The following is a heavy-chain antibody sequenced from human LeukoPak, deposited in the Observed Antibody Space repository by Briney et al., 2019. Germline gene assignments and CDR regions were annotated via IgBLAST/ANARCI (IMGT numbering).Heavy chain of an antibody. CDR3: ARVSVPSRIAAAGEDY. Sequence: ASVKVSCKASGYTFTGYYIHWVRQAPGQGLEWMGWINPGSGGTNYAQKFQGRVTMTRDMSTSTVYMELSSLRSEDTAVYYCARVSVPSRIAAAGEDYWGQGTLVTVSS. V-gene: IGHV1-2*02. CDR2: INPGSGGT. J-gene: IGHJ4*02. D-gene: IGHD6-13*01. CDR1: GYTFTGYY.